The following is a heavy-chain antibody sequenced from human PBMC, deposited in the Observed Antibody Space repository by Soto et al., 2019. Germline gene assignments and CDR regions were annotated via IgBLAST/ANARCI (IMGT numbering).Heavy chain of an antibody. CDR2: IRSKVHGGTT. V-gene: IGHV3-49*03. CDR3: ARDLYSLSSIREFDY. CDR1: GFNFCDYG. J-gene: IGHJ4*02. D-gene: IGHD2-15*01. Sequence: SLILSCTASGFNFCDYGIGWFRQAPVNGLEWVAYIRSKVHGGTTEYAASVRGRFTISRDVSETIAYLQMDSLKTEDTAVYYCARDLYSLSSIREFDYWGQGALVTVSS.